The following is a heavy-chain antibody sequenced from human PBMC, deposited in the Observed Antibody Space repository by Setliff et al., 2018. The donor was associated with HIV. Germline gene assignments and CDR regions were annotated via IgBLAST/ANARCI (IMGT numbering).Heavy chain of an antibody. CDR2: IDHSGST. Sequence: SETLSLTCAVYGGSFNDYYWTWIRQPPGKGLEWIGEIDHSGSTKYHASLKSRITSSIDTSKNQISLKLSSVTAADTAVYYCARGLNYYGSGSYLPLGYWGQGTLVTVSS. J-gene: IGHJ4*02. D-gene: IGHD3-10*01. CDR1: GGSFNDYY. V-gene: IGHV4-34*01. CDR3: ARGLNYYGSGSYLPLGY.